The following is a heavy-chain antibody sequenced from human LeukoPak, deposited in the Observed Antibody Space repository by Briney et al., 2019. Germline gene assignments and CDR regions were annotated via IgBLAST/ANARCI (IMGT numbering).Heavy chain of an antibody. D-gene: IGHD6-19*01. CDR1: GGSISSSNW. CDR2: IYHSGST. CDR3: ARAVGQWLVIDY. V-gene: IGHV4-4*02. J-gene: IGHJ4*02. Sequence: SETLSLTCAVSGGSISSSNWWSWVCQPPGKGLEWIGEIYHSGSTNYNPSLKSRVTISVDTSKNQFSLKLSSVTAADTAVYYCARAVGQWLVIDYWGQGTLVTVSS.